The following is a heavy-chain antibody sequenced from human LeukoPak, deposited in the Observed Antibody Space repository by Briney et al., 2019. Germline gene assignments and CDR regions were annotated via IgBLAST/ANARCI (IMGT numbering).Heavy chain of an antibody. Sequence: GGSLRLSCAASGFTFSSYGMHWVRQAPGKGLEWVAVITYDGSNKYYADSVKGRFTISRDNSKNTLYLQMNSLRAEDTAVYYCAKDAAGLGLDYWGQGTLVTVSS. D-gene: IGHD6-19*01. CDR2: ITYDGSNK. CDR1: GFTFSSYG. V-gene: IGHV3-30*18. J-gene: IGHJ4*02. CDR3: AKDAAGLGLDY.